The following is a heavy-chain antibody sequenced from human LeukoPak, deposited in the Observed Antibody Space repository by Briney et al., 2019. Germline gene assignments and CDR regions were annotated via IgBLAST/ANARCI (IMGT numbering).Heavy chain of an antibody. D-gene: IGHD5-18*01. J-gene: IGHJ4*02. Sequence: SQTLSLTCAISGDSVSANNAAWNWIRQSPSRGLEWLGRTYYRSKWYTAYAVSVKSRITINSDTSKDQFSLHLNSVTPEDTAVYYCAREDTINDVTHFDYWGQGTLVTVSS. CDR2: TYYRSKWYT. V-gene: IGHV6-1*01. CDR3: AREDTINDVTHFDY. CDR1: GDSVSANNAA.